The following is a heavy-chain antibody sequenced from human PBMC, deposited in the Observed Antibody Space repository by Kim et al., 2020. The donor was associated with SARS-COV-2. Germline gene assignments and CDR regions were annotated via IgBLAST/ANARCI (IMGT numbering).Heavy chain of an antibody. Sequence: DFNPSLKRRVTITVDTSKNQFSLKLHSVTAADTAVYYWARNSGALFDALDSWGQGTMVTVSS. CDR3: ARNSGALFDALDS. V-gene: IGHV4-4*09. J-gene: IGHJ3*02. D-gene: IGHD3-10*01.